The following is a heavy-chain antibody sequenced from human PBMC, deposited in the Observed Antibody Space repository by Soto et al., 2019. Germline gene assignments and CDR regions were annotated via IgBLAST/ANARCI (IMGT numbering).Heavy chain of an antibody. J-gene: IGHJ6*02. V-gene: IGHV3-21*01. CDR3: ATSPAAPLYYYGMDV. Sequence: AGGSLRLSCAASGFTFSSYSMNWVRQAPGKGLEWVSSISSSSSYIYYADSVKGRFTISRDNAKNSLYLQMNSLRAEDTAVYYCATSPAAPLYYYGMDVWGQGTTVTV. D-gene: IGHD2-2*01. CDR2: ISSSSSYI. CDR1: GFTFSSYS.